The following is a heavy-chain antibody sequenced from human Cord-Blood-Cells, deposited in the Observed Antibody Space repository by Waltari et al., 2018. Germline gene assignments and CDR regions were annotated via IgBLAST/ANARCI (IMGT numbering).Heavy chain of an antibody. CDR1: GYSISSGYY. D-gene: IGHD3-9*01. CDR3: ARRDDILTGYIFDY. Sequence: QVQLQEPGPGLVKPSETLSLTCAVSGYSISSGYYWGWIRQPPGKGLEWIGSIYHSGSTYYNPSLKVRVTISVDTSKNQFSLKRSSVTAADTAVYYCARRDDILTGYIFDYWGQGTLVTVSS. V-gene: IGHV4-38-2*01. J-gene: IGHJ4*02. CDR2: IYHSGST.